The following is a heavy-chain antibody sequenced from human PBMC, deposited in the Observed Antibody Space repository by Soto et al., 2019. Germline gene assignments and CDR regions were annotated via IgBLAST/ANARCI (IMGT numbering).Heavy chain of an antibody. CDR2: IYPGDSDT. CDR1: GYSFTSYW. CDR3: ATTYYDFWSGHYYYYGMDV. Sequence: LGESLKISCKGSGYSFTSYWIGWVRQMPGKGLEWMGIIYPGDSDTRYSPSFQGQVTISADKSISTAYLQWSSLKASDTAMYYCATTYYDFWSGHYYYYGMDVWGQGTTVTVSS. J-gene: IGHJ6*02. D-gene: IGHD3-3*01. V-gene: IGHV5-51*01.